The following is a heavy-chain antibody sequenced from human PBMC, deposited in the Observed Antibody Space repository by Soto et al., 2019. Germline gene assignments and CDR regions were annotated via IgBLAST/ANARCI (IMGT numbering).Heavy chain of an antibody. CDR3: ASAKIVGANWRYFDY. CDR1: GYTFTSYG. V-gene: IGHV1-18*01. Sequence: ASVKVSCKASGYTFTSYGISWVRQAPGQGLEWMGWISAYNGNTNYAQKLQGRVTMTTDTSTSTAYMELRSLRSDDTAVYYCASAKIVGANWRYFDYWGQGTLVIVSS. CDR2: ISAYNGNT. J-gene: IGHJ4*02. D-gene: IGHD1-26*01.